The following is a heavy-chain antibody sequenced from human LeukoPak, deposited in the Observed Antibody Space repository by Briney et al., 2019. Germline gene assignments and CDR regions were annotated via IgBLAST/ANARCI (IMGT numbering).Heavy chain of an antibody. CDR1: GGSISSGSYY. V-gene: IGHV4-61*02. CDR2: IYTGGST. CDR3: ARDDTGFDP. Sequence: TLSLTCTVSGGSISSGSYYWSWIRQPAGKGLEWIGRIYTGGSTNYNPSLKSRVTISVDTSKNQFSLKLSSVTAADTAVYYCARDDTGFDPWGQGTLVTVSS. J-gene: IGHJ5*02.